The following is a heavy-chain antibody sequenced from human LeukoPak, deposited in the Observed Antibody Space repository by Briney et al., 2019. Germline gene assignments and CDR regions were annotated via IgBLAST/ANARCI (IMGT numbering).Heavy chain of an antibody. CDR3: ARGCYDFWSGYHRSNWFDP. CDR2: IYYSGST. D-gene: IGHD3-3*01. V-gene: IGHV4-59*01. CDR1: GGSISSYY. J-gene: IGHJ5*02. Sequence: PSETLSLTCTVSGGSISSYYWSWIRQPPGKGLEWIGYIYYSGSTNYNPSLKSRVTISVDTSKNQFSLKLSSVTAADTAVYYCARGCYDFWSGYHRSNWFDPWGQGTLVTVSS.